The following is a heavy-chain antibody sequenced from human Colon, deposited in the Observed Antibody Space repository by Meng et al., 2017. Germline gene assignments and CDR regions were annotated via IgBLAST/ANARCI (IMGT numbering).Heavy chain of an antibody. D-gene: IGHD5/OR15-5a*01. CDR3: ATVYDY. CDR1: GFSLNKNW. J-gene: IGHJ4*02. V-gene: IGHV3-74*01. Sequence: LKISCAVSGFSLNKNWIHWVRQAPGEGLVWVSCISDDGGTSYADSAKGRFTISRDTAKNTVYLQMNSLRVDDTAVYYCATVYDYWGQGTLVTVSS. CDR2: ISDDGGT.